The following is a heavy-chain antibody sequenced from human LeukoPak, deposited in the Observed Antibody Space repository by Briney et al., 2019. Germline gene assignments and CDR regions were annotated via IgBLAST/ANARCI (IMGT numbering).Heavy chain of an antibody. J-gene: IGHJ4*02. V-gene: IGHV4-4*07. CDR1: GGSFSGYY. CDR2: IYASGNT. Sequence: SETLSLTCAVYGGSFSGYYWSWIRQPAGKGLEWIGRIYASGNTNYNPSLKSRVTISLDTSKNQFSLNLRSVTAADTAVYYCARDVGEYCSSTNCYASHYWGQGTLVTVSS. CDR3: ARDVGEYCSSTNCYASHY. D-gene: IGHD2-2*01.